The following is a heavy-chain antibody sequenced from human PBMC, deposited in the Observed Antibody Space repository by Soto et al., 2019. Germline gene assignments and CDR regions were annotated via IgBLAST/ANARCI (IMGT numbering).Heavy chain of an antibody. J-gene: IGHJ4*02. Sequence: QLQLQESGPGLVKPSETLSLTCTVSGASISSSSYYWSWIRQPPGKGLEWIGSVYYSGTTYYNPSLKSRVTISVDTSKSQFSLKLTSLTAADTAVYYCARPYSSGWNPFDYWGQGTLVTVSS. V-gene: IGHV4-39*01. CDR2: VYYSGTT. D-gene: IGHD6-19*01. CDR3: ARPYSSGWNPFDY. CDR1: GASISSSSYY.